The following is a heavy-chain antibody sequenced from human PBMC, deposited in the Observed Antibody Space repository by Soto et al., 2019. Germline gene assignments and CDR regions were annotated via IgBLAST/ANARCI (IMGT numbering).Heavy chain of an antibody. Sequence: PGGSLRLSCAASGFTLSSNWMSWVRQAPGKGLEWVANIKQDGSEKYYVDSVKGRFTISRDNAKNSLYLQMNSLRAEDTAVYYCARERPSWAYYYYYMDVWGKGTTVTVSS. D-gene: IGHD7-27*01. CDR3: ARERPSWAYYYYYMDV. CDR1: GFTLSSNW. CDR2: IKQDGSEK. J-gene: IGHJ6*03. V-gene: IGHV3-7*01.